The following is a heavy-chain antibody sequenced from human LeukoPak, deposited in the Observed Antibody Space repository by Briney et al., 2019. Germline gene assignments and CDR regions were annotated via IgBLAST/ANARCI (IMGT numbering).Heavy chain of an antibody. CDR2: IYYSGST. J-gene: IGHJ4*02. Sequence: SETLSLTCTVSGGSISTYYWSWIRQPPGKGLEWIGYIYYSGSTNYNPSLKSRVTISVDTSKNQFSLRLSSVTAADTAVYYCARASYSYDINGWVPFDYWGQGTLVTVSS. CDR1: GGSISTYY. V-gene: IGHV4-59*08. D-gene: IGHD3-22*01. CDR3: ARASYSYDINGWVPFDY.